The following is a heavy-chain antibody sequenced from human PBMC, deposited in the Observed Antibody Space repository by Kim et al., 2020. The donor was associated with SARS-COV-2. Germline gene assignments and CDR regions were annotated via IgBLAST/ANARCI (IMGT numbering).Heavy chain of an antibody. J-gene: IGHJ5*02. CDR2: IYTSGST. V-gene: IGHV4-61*02. D-gene: IGHD3-9*01. CDR3: ATSTADYDILTGYYNNWFDP. Sequence: SETLSLTCTVSGGSISSGSYYWSWIRQPAGKGLEWIGRIYTSGSTNYNPSLKSRVTISVDTSKNQFSLKLSSVTAADTAVYYCATSTADYDILTGYYNNWFDPWGQGTLVTVSS. CDR1: GGSISSGSYY.